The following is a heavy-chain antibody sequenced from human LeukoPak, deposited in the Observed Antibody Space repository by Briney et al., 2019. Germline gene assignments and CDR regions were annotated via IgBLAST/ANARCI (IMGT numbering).Heavy chain of an antibody. V-gene: IGHV3-30*18. J-gene: IGHJ4*02. CDR3: AKDRELGIAAAGTGFDY. Sequence: GGSLRLSCAASGFTFSSYGMHWVRQAPGKGLEWVAVISYNGSNKYYADSVKGRFTISRDNSKNTLYLQMNSLRAEDTAVCYCAKDRELGIAAAGTGFDYWGQGTLVTVSS. CDR1: GFTFSSYG. D-gene: IGHD6-13*01. CDR2: ISYNGSNK.